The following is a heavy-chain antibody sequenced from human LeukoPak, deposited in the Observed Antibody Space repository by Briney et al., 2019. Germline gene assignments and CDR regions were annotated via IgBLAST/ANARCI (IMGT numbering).Heavy chain of an antibody. V-gene: IGHV3-21*01. CDR1: GFTFSSYS. CDR3: ARDSYSSSWYFDY. CDR2: ISSSSSYI. D-gene: IGHD6-13*01. Sequence: GGSLRLSCAASGFTFSSYSMNWVRQAPGKGLEWVSSISSSSSYIYYADSVKARFTISRDNAKNSLYLQMNSLRAEDTAVYYCARDSYSSSWYFDYWGQGTLVTVSS. J-gene: IGHJ4*02.